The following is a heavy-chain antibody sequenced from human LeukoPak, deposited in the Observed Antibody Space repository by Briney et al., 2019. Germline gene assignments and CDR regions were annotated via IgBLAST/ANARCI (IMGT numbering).Heavy chain of an antibody. J-gene: IGHJ4*02. D-gene: IGHD2-15*01. CDR1: GFTFSSYA. CDR3: TRVFRAADY. Sequence: GGSLRLSCAASGFTFSSYAMSWVRQAPGKGLEWVSAISGSGGSTYSADSVKGRFTISRDNSKNTLYLQMNSLRAEDTAVYYCTRVFRAADYWGQGTLVIVSS. V-gene: IGHV3-23*01. CDR2: ISGSGGST.